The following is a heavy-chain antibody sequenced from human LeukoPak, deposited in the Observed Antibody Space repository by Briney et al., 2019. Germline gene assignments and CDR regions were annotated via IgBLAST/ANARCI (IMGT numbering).Heavy chain of an antibody. CDR2: INHSGST. J-gene: IGHJ6*03. V-gene: IGHV4-34*01. D-gene: IGHD1-7*01. CDR1: GGSFSGYY. Sequence: SETLSLTCAVYGGSFSGYYWSWIRHPPGEGLEWIVEINHSGSTNYNPSLKGGVTISVDTSKNQFSLKLSSVTAADTAVYYCARARRNWNYREDYYYYMDVWGKGNTVPVSS. CDR3: ARARRNWNYREDYYYYMDV.